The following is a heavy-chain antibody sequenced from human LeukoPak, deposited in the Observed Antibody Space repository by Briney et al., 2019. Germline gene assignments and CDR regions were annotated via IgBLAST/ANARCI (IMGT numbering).Heavy chain of an antibody. V-gene: IGHV4-59*08. Sequence: PSETLSLTCTVSGGSISSYYWSWIRQPPGKGLEWIGYIYYSGSTNYNPSLKSRVTISVDMSKNQFSLKLSSVTAADTAVYYCASHYGSGSYAVDYWGQGTLVTVSS. CDR1: GGSISSYY. CDR3: ASHYGSGSYAVDY. J-gene: IGHJ4*02. CDR2: IYYSGST. D-gene: IGHD3-10*01.